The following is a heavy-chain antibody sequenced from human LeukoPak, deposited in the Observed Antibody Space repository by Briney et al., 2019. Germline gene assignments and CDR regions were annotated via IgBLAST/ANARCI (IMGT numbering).Heavy chain of an antibody. CDR3: ARGPYYDILTGSKTGFDY. CDR1: GGSISSGGHS. V-gene: IGHV4-30-2*01. D-gene: IGHD3-9*01. CDR2: IYHSGST. J-gene: IGHJ4*02. Sequence: PSQTLSLTCTVSGGSISSGGHSWSWIRQPPGTGLEWIGYIYHSGSTYYNPSLKSRVTISVDRSKNQFSLKLSSVTAADTAVYYCARGPYYDILTGSKTGFDYWGQGTLVTVSS.